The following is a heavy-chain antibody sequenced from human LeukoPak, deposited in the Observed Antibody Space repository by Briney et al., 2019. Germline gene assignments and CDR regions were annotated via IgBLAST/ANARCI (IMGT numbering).Heavy chain of an antibody. D-gene: IGHD5-18*01. Sequence: GGSLRLSCVASGFTFSNYAMSWVRQAPEKGLDWVSVISGSAHKIRYADSVKGRFTISRDNSENTAYLQMNNLRAEDTALYYCAGRVTGYSSGYVYWGQGTLVTVSS. V-gene: IGHV3-23*01. CDR2: ISGSAHKI. CDR3: AGRVTGYSSGYVY. J-gene: IGHJ4*02. CDR1: GFTFSNYA.